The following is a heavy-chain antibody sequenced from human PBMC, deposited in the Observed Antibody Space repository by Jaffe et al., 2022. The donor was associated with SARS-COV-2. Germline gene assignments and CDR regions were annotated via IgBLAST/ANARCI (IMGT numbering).Heavy chain of an antibody. CDR3: ARAAWGVRGVTLYNWFDP. CDR2: INHSGST. D-gene: IGHD3-10*01. CDR1: GGSFSGYY. V-gene: IGHV4-34*01. J-gene: IGHJ5*02. Sequence: QVQLQQWGAGLLKPSETLSLTCAVYGGSFSGYYWSWIRQPPGKGLEWIGEINHSGSTNYNPSLKSRVTISVDTSKNQFSLKLSSVTAADTAVYYCARAAWGVRGVTLYNWFDPWGQGTLVTVSS.